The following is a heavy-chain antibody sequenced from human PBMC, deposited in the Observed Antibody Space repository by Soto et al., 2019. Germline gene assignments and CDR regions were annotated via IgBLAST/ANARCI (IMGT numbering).Heavy chain of an antibody. J-gene: IGHJ5*02. D-gene: IGHD3-22*01. CDR3: ARLGWFYYDTSVYS. V-gene: IGHV3-7*01. Sequence: HPGGSLRLSCAASGFTFSTDWMSWVRQAPGKGLEWVAIIKEDGSEKYYVDSVEGRFTISRDNAKNSLYLQMNSLRAEDTAVYYCARLGWFYYDTSVYSSGQGTLVTVSS. CDR2: IKEDGSEK. CDR1: GFTFSTDW.